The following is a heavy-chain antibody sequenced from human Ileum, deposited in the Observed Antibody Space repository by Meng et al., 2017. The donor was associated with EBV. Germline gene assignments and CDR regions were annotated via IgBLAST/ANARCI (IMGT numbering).Heavy chain of an antibody. CDR3: ARRDTAWFDP. J-gene: IGHJ5*02. Sequence: QLDLQGSDPGRVKPSETLSFTCSVSGGSITSYSYDWGWIRQPPGKGLEWIATIYHTGSTYYNPSLKSRVTLSVDTSKNEFSLKVTSVTAADTALYYCARRDTAWFDPWGRGTLVTVSS. CDR1: GGSITSYSYD. V-gene: IGHV4-39*01. D-gene: IGHD2-21*02. CDR2: IYHTGST.